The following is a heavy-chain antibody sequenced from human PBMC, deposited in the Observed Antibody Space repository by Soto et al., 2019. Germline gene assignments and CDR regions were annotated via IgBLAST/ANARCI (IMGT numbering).Heavy chain of an antibody. J-gene: IGHJ4*02. CDR2: IYWDDDK. Sequence: QITLKESGPTLVKPTQTLTLTCTFSGFSLSTSGVGVGWIRQPPGKALEWLALIYWDDDKRYSPSLKSRLTLTTDTSKNQVVLTMTNMDPVDTATYYCAHRRRGDDSNQSYFDYWGQGTLVTVSS. CDR3: AHRRRGDDSNQSYFDY. D-gene: IGHD3-10*01. V-gene: IGHV2-5*02. CDR1: GFSLSTSGVG.